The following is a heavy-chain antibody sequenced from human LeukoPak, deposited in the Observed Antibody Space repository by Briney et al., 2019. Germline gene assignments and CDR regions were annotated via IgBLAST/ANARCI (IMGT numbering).Heavy chain of an antibody. V-gene: IGHV3-53*01. Sequence: GGSLRLSCAASGITVSSNYMSWVRQAPGKGLEWVSVIYSTGNTYYADSVKGRFTISRDNAKNSLYLQMNSLRAEDTAVYYCARGIVWFGEVGHDYWGQGTLVTVSS. D-gene: IGHD3-10*01. CDR3: ARGIVWFGEVGHDY. CDR1: GITVSSNY. CDR2: IYSTGNT. J-gene: IGHJ4*02.